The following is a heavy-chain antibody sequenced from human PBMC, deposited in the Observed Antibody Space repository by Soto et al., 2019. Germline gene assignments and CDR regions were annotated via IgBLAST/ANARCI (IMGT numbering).Heavy chain of an antibody. J-gene: IGHJ4*02. CDR1: GYRFTDYK. CDR3: ATWVDYGDFEGFDF. CDR2: VDPNGGGS. V-gene: IGHV1-2*04. Sequence: SLKLSCKTSGYRFTDYKLHWVRQAPGQGLEWMGWVDPNGGGSNSAQKFQGSVTMTWDTSITTAYLDLTRLTTNDTATYFCATWVDYGDFEGFDFWGPGTLVTSPQ. D-gene: IGHD4-17*01.